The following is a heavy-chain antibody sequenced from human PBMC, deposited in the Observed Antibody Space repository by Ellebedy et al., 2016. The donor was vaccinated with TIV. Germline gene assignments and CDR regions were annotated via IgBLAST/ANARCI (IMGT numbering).Heavy chain of an antibody. D-gene: IGHD5-24*01. CDR2: VHSSWGA. J-gene: IGHJ2*01. CDR1: GDSIRSFY. Sequence: MPSETLSPTCNDFGDSIRSFYWSWARQSPGKGLEWIGYVHSSWGANYNPSLENRVTMFVDTSKNQISLKLSSVTDADTAVYYCVKMAAMSSYFSFHLWGRGTLVTVSS. CDR3: VKMAAMSSYFSFHL. V-gene: IGHV4-59*03.